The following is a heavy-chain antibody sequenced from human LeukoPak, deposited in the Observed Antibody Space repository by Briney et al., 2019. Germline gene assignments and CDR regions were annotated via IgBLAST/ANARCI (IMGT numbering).Heavy chain of an antibody. J-gene: IGHJ3*02. D-gene: IGHD3-22*01. CDR1: GYTFTSYG. CDR2: ISAYNGNT. Sequence: ASVKVSCKASGYTFTSYGISWVRQAPGQGLEWMGWISAYNGNTNYAQKLQGRVTMTTDTSTSTANMEQRSLRSDDTAVYYYARGRHYYDSSGYYRDAFDIWGQGTMVTVSS. CDR3: ARGRHYYDSSGYYRDAFDI. V-gene: IGHV1-18*01.